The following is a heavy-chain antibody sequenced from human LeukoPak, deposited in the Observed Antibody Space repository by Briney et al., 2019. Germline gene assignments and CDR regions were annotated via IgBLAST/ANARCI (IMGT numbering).Heavy chain of an antibody. V-gene: IGHV4-31*03. CDR3: ARAPHPYSSSWYFDY. Sequence: KSSETLSLTCTVSGGSISSGGYYWSWIRQHPGKGLEWIGYIYYSGSTYYNPSLKSRVTISVDTSKNQFSLKLSSVTAADTAVYYCARAPHPYSSSWYFDYWGQGTLVTVSS. CDR1: GGSISSGGYY. J-gene: IGHJ4*02. D-gene: IGHD6-13*01. CDR2: IYYSGST.